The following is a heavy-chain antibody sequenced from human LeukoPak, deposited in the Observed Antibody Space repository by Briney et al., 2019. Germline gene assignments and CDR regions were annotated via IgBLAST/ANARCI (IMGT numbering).Heavy chain of an antibody. V-gene: IGHV1-69*05. Sequence: GASVKVSCKASGGTFSSYAISWVRQAPGQGLEWMGGIIPIFGTANYAQKFQGRVTITTDESTSTAYMELSSLRSEDTAVYYCARTGEGYYDSSGYYNNWGQGTLVTVSS. CDR1: GGTFSSYA. CDR3: ARTGEGYYDSSGYYNN. CDR2: IIPIFGTA. D-gene: IGHD3-22*01. J-gene: IGHJ4*02.